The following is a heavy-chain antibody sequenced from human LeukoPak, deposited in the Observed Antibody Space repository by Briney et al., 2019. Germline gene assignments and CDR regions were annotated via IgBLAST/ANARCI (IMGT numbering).Heavy chain of an antibody. Sequence: SETLSLTCAVYGGSFSGYYWSWIRQPPGKGLEWIGEIDHSGSTNYNPSLKSRVTISVDTSKNQFSLKLSSVTAADTAVYYCARASYYYGSGSYYITPPFDYWGQGTLVTVSS. D-gene: IGHD3-10*01. CDR2: IDHSGST. J-gene: IGHJ4*02. V-gene: IGHV4-34*01. CDR1: GGSFSGYY. CDR3: ARASYYYGSGSYYITPPFDY.